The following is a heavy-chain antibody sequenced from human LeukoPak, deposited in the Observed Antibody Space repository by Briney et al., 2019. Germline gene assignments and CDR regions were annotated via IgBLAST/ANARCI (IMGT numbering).Heavy chain of an antibody. Sequence: TGGSLRLSCAASGFTFSDYYMSWIRQAPGKGLEWVSYISSSSSHTNYADSVKGRFTISRDNAKNSLYLQMNSLRAEDTAVYYCARDFRLTMVRGVASFDYWGQGTLVTVSS. CDR3: ARDFRLTMVRGVASFDY. J-gene: IGHJ4*02. V-gene: IGHV3-11*06. CDR1: GFTFSDYY. D-gene: IGHD3-10*01. CDR2: ISSSSSHT.